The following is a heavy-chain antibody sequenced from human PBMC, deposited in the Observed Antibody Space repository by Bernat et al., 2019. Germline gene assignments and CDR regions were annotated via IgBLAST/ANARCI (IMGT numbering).Heavy chain of an antibody. CDR1: GFTFSTYA. J-gene: IGHJ4*02. D-gene: IGHD5-12*01. CDR3: AKDFVDIVAVFDS. CDR2: ISGSGGRT. Sequence: EVQLLESGGGLVQPGGSLRLSCAASGFTFSTYAMSWVRQAPGKGLEWVSTISGSGGRTYYADSVKGQFTISRDNSKDTLYLQVNSLRAEDTAVYYCAKDFVDIVAVFDSWGQGTLVTVSS. V-gene: IGHV3-23*01.